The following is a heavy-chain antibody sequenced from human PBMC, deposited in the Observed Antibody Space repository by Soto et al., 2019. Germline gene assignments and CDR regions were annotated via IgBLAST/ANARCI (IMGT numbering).Heavy chain of an antibody. J-gene: IGHJ4*02. CDR2: IYWDDDK. Sequence: QITLKESGPTLVKPTQTLTLTCTFSGFSLSSTRMAVGWIRQPPGKALEWLALIYWDDDKRYSPFLKGRLTLTKDTSKNPVVLTMSNMDPVDTARYYCAHIVVAGLGYYFDYWGQGTLVTVSS. D-gene: IGHD6-19*01. CDR3: AHIVVAGLGYYFDY. CDR1: GFSLSSTRMA. V-gene: IGHV2-5*02.